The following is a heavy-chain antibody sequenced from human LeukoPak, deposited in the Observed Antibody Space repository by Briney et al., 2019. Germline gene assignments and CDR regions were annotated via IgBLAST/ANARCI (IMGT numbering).Heavy chain of an antibody. CDR2: ISSHSRYI. J-gene: IGHJ4*02. Sequence: GGSLRLSCAASGFTFSSYSMNWVRQAPGKGLEWVSSISSHSRYIYYADSVKGRFTISRDNAKNSLYLQMNSLRAEDTAVYYCARVSGDYVLWDDYWGQGTLVTVSS. V-gene: IGHV3-21*01. CDR1: GFTFSSYS. D-gene: IGHD4-17*01. CDR3: ARVSGDYVLWDDY.